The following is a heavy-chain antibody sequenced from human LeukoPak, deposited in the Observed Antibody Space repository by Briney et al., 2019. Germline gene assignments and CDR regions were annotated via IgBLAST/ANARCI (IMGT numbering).Heavy chain of an antibody. V-gene: IGHV1-69*04. J-gene: IGHJ5*02. D-gene: IGHD2-15*01. Sequence: SVKVSCKASGGTFSSYAISWVRQAPGQGLEWMGRIIPILGIANYAQKFQGRVTITADKSTSTAYMELSSLRSEDTAVYYCARGYCSGGSCYNNWFDPWGQGTLVTVSS. CDR3: ARGYCSGGSCYNNWFDP. CDR1: GGTFSSYA. CDR2: IIPILGIA.